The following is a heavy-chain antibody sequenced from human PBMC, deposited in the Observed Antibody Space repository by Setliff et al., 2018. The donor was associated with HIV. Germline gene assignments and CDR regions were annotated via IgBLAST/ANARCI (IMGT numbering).Heavy chain of an antibody. D-gene: IGHD6-13*01. CDR1: GGSISGYH. J-gene: IGHJ4*02. Sequence: SETLSLTCTVSGGSISGYHWSWLRQTPGKGLEWIGYIYTSRGTNYNHSLRTRVIISVDTSNQFSLKLSSVTAADAAVYYCARSPSYRSSWEYYFDYWGQGILVTSPQ. V-gene: IGHV4-4*09. CDR3: ARSPSYRSSWEYYFDY. CDR2: IYTSRGT.